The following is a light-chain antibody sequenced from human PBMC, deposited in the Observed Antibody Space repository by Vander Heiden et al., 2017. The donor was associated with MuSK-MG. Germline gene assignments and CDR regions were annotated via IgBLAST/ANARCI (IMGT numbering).Light chain of an antibody. CDR2: GAS. V-gene: IGKV3-15*01. J-gene: IGKJ1*01. CDR3: QQDNNWPLT. CDR1: QSVSSN. Sequence: EIVMTQSPATLSVSPGERATLSSRASQSVSSNLAWYQQKPGQAPRLLIYGASTRATGIPARFSGSGSGTEFTLTISSLQSEDFAVYYCQQDNNWPLTFGQGTKVEMK.